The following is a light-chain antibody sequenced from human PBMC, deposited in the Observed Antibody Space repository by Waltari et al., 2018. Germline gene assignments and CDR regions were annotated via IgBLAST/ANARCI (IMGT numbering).Light chain of an antibody. CDR3: QVWDSSSDRV. J-gene: IGLJ2*01. V-gene: IGLV3-21*02. CDR2: CRR. Sequence: WRQHTQGRAAVLVVCCRRGRPLGIHERFSGPNSGNTATLTISRVGAGDEADYYCQVWDSSSDRVFGGGTKLTVL.